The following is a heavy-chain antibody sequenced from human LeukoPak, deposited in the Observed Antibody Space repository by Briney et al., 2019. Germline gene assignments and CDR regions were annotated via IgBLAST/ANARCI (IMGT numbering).Heavy chain of an antibody. CDR3: AKGGHYSFFDY. CDR1: GLIFRNYA. V-gene: IGHV3-23*01. Sequence: GGSLRLSCTASGLIFRNYAMTWVRQAPRKGLEWVSTISGDGTETFYADSVKGRFTISRDNSKNTHYLQMSSLRAEDTGIYYCAKGGHYSFFDYWGQGTLVAVSS. CDR2: ISGDGTET. D-gene: IGHD4-11*01. J-gene: IGHJ4*02.